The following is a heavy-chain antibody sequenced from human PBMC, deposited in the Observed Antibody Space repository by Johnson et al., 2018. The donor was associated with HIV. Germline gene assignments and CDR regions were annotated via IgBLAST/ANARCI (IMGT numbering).Heavy chain of an antibody. V-gene: IGHV3-53*01. CDR3: ARPVIAADDAFDI. CDR1: GFTVSSNY. CDR2: IYSGGST. J-gene: IGHJ3*02. Sequence: VQLVESGGDLIQPGGSLRLSCAASGFTVSSNYMSWVRQAPGKGLEWVSVIYSGGSTYYADSVKGRFTISRDISKNTLFLQMNSLRAEDTAVYYCARPVIAADDAFDIWGQGTMVTVSS. D-gene: IGHD6-13*01.